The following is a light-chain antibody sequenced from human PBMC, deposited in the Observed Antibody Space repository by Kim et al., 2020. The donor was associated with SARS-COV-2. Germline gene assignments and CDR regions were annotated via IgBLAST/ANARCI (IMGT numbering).Light chain of an antibody. CDR2: DAS. Sequence: GEKPTLSCEASRRFSTYLACYQQKPGQAPRLLIYDASNRATGIPARFSGSGSGTDFTLTISSLEPEDFAVYYCQQRSNWPLTFGGGTKVEIK. CDR3: QQRSNWPLT. V-gene: IGKV3-11*01. CDR1: RRFSTY. J-gene: IGKJ4*01.